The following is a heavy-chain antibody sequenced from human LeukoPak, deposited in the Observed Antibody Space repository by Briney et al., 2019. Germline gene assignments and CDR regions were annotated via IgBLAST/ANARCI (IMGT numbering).Heavy chain of an antibody. CDR1: GFTFSIYA. Sequence: PGGSLRLSRSASGFTFSIYAVHWVRQAPPMGLEPVAIISYDGSTTHYSNSVKGRSTISRDNSRNTVYLQMNTLRPEDTAVYYCARGHGSGSFLIDYWGQGTLVTVSS. V-gene: IGHV3-30-3*01. J-gene: IGHJ4*02. D-gene: IGHD3-10*01. CDR2: ISYDGSTT. CDR3: ARGHGSGSFLIDY.